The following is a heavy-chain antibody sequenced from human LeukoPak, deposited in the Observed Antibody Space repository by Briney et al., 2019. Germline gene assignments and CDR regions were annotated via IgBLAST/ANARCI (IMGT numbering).Heavy chain of an antibody. Sequence: ASVKVSCKASGYSFSTYGITWVRHAPGQGLEWMGWIKNGNTHYAQKLQGGVTMTTDTSTSTAYMELRSLRSDDTAVYYCMRGSWGTVFDYWGQGTLVTVSS. J-gene: IGHJ4*02. CDR3: MRGSWGTVFDY. CDR1: GYSFSTYG. CDR2: IKNGNT. V-gene: IGHV1-18*01. D-gene: IGHD3-16*01.